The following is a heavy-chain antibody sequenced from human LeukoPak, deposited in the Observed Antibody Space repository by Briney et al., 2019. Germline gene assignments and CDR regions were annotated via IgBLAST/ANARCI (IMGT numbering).Heavy chain of an antibody. CDR1: GGTFSSYA. J-gene: IGHJ4*02. D-gene: IGHD5-18*01. V-gene: IGHV1-69*06. CDR2: IIPIFGTA. Sequence: SVKVSCKASGGTFSSYAISWVRQAPGQGLEWMGGIIPIFGTANYAQKFQGRVTITADKSTSTVYMELSSLRSEDTAVYYCARWWVGGYGFDYWGQGTLVTVSS. CDR3: ARWWVGGYGFDY.